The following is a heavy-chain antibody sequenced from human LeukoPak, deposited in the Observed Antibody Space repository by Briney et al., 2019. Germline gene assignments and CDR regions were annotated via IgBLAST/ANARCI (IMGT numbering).Heavy chain of an antibody. Sequence: SETLSLTCTVSGGSFSTYYWSWIRQPPGKRLEWIGYVYHSGSTNYNPSLKSRVTISVDTSKNQFSLKLSSVTAADTAVYYCARGDSSSWYYLVYWGEGTLVTVSS. J-gene: IGHJ4*02. CDR2: VYHSGST. D-gene: IGHD6-13*01. CDR3: ARGDSSSWYYLVY. V-gene: IGHV4-59*12. CDR1: GGSFSTYY.